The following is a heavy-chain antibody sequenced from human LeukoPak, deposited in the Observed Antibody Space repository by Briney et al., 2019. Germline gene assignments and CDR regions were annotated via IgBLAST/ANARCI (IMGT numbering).Heavy chain of an antibody. J-gene: IGHJ5*02. CDR3: AREGSNYYYDSSGYLNWFDP. D-gene: IGHD3-22*01. CDR1: GGSISSYY. Sequence: SETLSLTCTVSGGSISSYYWSWIRQPAGKGLEWIGRIYTSGSTNYNPSLKSRVTMSVDTSKNQFSLKLSSVTAADTAVYYCAREGSNYYYDSSGYLNWFDPWGQGTLVTVPS. V-gene: IGHV4-4*07. CDR2: IYTSGST.